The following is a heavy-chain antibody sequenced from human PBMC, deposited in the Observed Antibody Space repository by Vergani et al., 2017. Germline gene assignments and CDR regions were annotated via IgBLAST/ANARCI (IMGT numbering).Heavy chain of an antibody. V-gene: IGHV4-59*01. J-gene: IGHJ4*02. Sequence: QVQLQESGPGLVKPSETLSLTCTVSGGSISSYYWSWIRQPPGKGLEWIGYIYYSGSTNYNPSLKSRVTISVDPSKNQFSLKLSSVTAADTAGYYCARANWGTFDYWGQGTLVTVSS. D-gene: IGHD7-27*01. CDR3: ARANWGTFDY. CDR1: GGSISSYY. CDR2: IYYSGST.